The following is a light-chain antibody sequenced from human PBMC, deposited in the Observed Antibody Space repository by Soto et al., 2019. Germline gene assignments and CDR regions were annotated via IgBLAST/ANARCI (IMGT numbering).Light chain of an antibody. V-gene: IGLV2-14*01. J-gene: IGLJ3*02. CDR1: SSDVGAYNY. Sequence: QSALTQPASVSGSPGQSITISCTGTSSDVGAYNYVSWYQQHPDKAPKLMIFEVSDRPSGVSNRFSGSNSGNTASLTISGVQAEEEADYFCSSYTSNSTLVFGGGTKLTVL. CDR3: SSYTSNSTLV. CDR2: EVS.